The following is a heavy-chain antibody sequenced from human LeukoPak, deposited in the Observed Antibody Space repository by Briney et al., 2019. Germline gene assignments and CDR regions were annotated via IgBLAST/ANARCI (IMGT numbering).Heavy chain of an antibody. CDR1: GGSFSPYY. Sequence: ETLSLTCTVSGGSFSPYYWSWIRQPPGKGLEWIGYISHCGSTNYSPSLKSRVTISLDTSKNQFSLKLSSVTAADTAVYYCARGGYYYLDVWGKGTTVAVSS. CDR2: ISHCGST. D-gene: IGHD3-16*01. J-gene: IGHJ6*03. CDR3: ARGGYYYLDV. V-gene: IGHV4-59*01.